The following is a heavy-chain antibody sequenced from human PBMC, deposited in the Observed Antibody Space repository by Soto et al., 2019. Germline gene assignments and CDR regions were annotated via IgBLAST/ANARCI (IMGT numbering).Heavy chain of an antibody. J-gene: IGHJ4*02. CDR1: GFTFSSYA. Sequence: EVQLLESGGGSVQPGGSLRLSCAASGFTFSSYAMHWVRRPPGKGLEWVSSISGRGGTAYYADSVKGRFSISRDSLVNTLYLQMNSLRAEDTAVYYCAKGRGQKWNFDYWGQGTLVTVSP. CDR2: ISGRGGTA. V-gene: IGHV3-23*01. CDR3: AKGRGQKWNFDY. D-gene: IGHD3-10*01.